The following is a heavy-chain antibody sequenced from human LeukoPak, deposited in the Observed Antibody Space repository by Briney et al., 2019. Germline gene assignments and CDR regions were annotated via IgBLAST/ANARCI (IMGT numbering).Heavy chain of an antibody. J-gene: IGHJ4*02. V-gene: IGHV3-15*05. CDR3: AKDMPLGY. Sequence: AGGSLRLSCAASGVSFTIAWMTWVRQAPGKGLEWVGRIKSKGSGGTTDFAAPVKGRFTISRDDSKNTLYLQMNGLRGEDTAVYYCAKDMPLGYWGQGTLVTVSS. CDR2: IKSKGSGGTT. CDR1: GVSFTIAW. D-gene: IGHD2-15*01.